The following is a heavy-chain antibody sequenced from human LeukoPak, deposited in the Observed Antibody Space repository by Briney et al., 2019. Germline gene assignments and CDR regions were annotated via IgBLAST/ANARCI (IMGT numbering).Heavy chain of an antibody. Sequence: PSQTLSLTCTVSGGSINNGGYYWSWIRQPQGKGLEWIGHIYHSGSTYYNPSLKSRVTISVDRSKNQFSLNLNSVTAADTAVCYCARRGAMVRGPAYHFDHWGQGVLVTVSS. D-gene: IGHD3-10*01. CDR3: ARRGAMVRGPAYHFDH. V-gene: IGHV4-30-2*01. J-gene: IGHJ4*02. CDR1: GGSINNGGYY. CDR2: IYHSGST.